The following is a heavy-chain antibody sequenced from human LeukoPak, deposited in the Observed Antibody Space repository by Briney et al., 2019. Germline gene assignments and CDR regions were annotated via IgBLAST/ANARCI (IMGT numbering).Heavy chain of an antibody. CDR2: IDPVDSYT. V-gene: IGHV5-10-1*01. CDR1: GYSFISYW. D-gene: IGHD3-22*01. J-gene: IGHJ3*02. Sequence: GESLKISCKGSGYSFISYWISWVRQMPGKGLEWMGKIDPVDSYTKYSPSFQGHVTISADKSTSTVYLQWSNLKAADTAMYYCARHGGFDRGSNALDIWGQGTMVTVSS. CDR3: ARHGGFDRGSNALDI.